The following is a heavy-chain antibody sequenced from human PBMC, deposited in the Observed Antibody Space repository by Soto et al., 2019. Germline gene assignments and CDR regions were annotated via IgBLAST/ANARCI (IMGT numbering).Heavy chain of an antibody. CDR3: ARTYSSSYSRYPVYYGMDV. CDR1: GDSISSYF. CDR2: VYHSGST. D-gene: IGHD3-22*01. J-gene: IGHJ6*02. V-gene: IGHV4-59*01. Sequence: SETPSLTCTVSGDSISSYFWSWIRQPPGKGLEWIGCVYHSGSTNYSPSLKRRVSISVDTSKNQFSLRLTSVTAADTAVYYCARTYSSSYSRYPVYYGMDVWGQGTTVTGS.